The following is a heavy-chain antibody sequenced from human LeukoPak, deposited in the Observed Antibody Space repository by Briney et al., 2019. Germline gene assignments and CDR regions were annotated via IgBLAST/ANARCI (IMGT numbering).Heavy chain of an antibody. V-gene: IGHV4-34*01. J-gene: IGHJ3*02. Sequence: PSETLSLTCAVYGGSFSGYYWSWIRQPPGKGLEWIGEINHSGSTNYNPSLKSRVTISVDTSKNQFSLKLSSVTAADTAVYYCARVKGGRPAAAFDIWGQGTMVTVSS. D-gene: IGHD1-1*01. CDR2: INHSGST. CDR1: GGSFSGYY. CDR3: ARVKGGRPAAAFDI.